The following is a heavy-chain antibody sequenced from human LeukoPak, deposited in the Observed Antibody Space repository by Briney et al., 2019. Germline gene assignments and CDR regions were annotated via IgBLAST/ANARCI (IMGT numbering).Heavy chain of an antibody. D-gene: IGHD3-16*02. Sequence: SETLSLTCGVSGGSISNSNWWSWVRQPPGKGLEWIGEIYHSGSTNCNPSLKSRVTISVDKSKNQFSLRLTSVTAADTAVYYCARHMVTFGGVIAPDYWGQGTLVIVSS. J-gene: IGHJ4*02. V-gene: IGHV4-4*02. CDR1: GGSISNSNW. CDR3: ARHMVTFGGVIAPDY. CDR2: IYHSGST.